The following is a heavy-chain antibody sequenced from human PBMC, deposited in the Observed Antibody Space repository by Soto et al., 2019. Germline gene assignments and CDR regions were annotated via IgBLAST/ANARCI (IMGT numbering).Heavy chain of an antibody. Sequence: PSETLSLTCAASGESFSDFYWSWIRQPPGKGLEWIGEINHSGHTSYNPSLKSRVTISVDTSKNQFSLKLSSVTAADTAVYYCASGLRYYGSGSHYGLDVWGQGTTVTVSS. CDR3: ASGLRYYGSGSHYGLDV. J-gene: IGHJ6*02. CDR2: INHSGHT. V-gene: IGHV4-34*01. CDR1: GESFSDFY. D-gene: IGHD3-10*01.